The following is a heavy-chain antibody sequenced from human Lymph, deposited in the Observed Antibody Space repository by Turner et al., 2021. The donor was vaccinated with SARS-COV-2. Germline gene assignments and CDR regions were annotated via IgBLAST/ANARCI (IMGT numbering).Heavy chain of an antibody. CDR2: SYPGDSDT. J-gene: IGHJ4*02. Sequence: EVQLLQSGAEVKEPGESLQICCKGSGYSFTSYWIGWVRQMPGNGLEWRGTSYPGDSDTRYSAALEGQGTIIAEKYISTAHLQWSSLKAADTAMEYCARREWGGSLGHIDYWGQGTLVTVSS. D-gene: IGHD3-3*01. V-gene: IGHV5-51*01. CDR3: ARREWGGSLGHIDY. CDR1: GYSFTSYW.